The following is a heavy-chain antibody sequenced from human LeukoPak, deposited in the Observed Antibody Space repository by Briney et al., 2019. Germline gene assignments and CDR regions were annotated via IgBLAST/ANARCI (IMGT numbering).Heavy chain of an antibody. J-gene: IGHJ6*02. V-gene: IGHV3-21*01. CDR3: AREDYGMDV. Sequence: GGSLRLSCAASGFTVSSKYMSWVRQAPGKGLEWVSSISSSSSYIYYADSVKGRFTISRDNAKNSLYLQMNSLRAEDTAVYYCAREDYGMDVWGQGTTVTVSS. CDR1: GFTVSSKY. CDR2: ISSSSSYI.